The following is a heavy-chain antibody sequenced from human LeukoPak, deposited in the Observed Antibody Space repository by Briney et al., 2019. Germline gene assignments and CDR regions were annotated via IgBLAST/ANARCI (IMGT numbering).Heavy chain of an antibody. CDR3: ARRIYDFWSGYYLDY. V-gene: IGHV1-18*01. D-gene: IGHD3-3*01. J-gene: IGHJ4*02. CDR1: GYTLTSYG. CDR2: TSAYNGNT. Sequence: ASVKVSFKASGYTLTSYGISWVRQAPGQGLEWMGWTSAYNGNTNYAQKLQGRVTMTTDTSTSTAYMELRSLRSDDTAVYYCARRIYDFWSGYYLDYWGQGTLVTVSS.